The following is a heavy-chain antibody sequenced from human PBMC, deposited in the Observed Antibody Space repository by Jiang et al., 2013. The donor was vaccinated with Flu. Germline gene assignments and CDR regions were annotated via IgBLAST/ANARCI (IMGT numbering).Heavy chain of an antibody. Sequence: AASGFTFSSYGMHWVRQAPGKGLEWVALISYDGSNKYYADSVKGRFTISRDNSKNTMYVQMNSLRTEDTAVYYCATSSGSLPYFWGRGNPGHRLL. CDR3: ATSSGSLPYF. CDR2: ISYDGSNK. V-gene: IGHV3-30*03. D-gene: IGHD3-10*01. CDR1: GFTFSSYG. J-gene: IGHJ4*02.